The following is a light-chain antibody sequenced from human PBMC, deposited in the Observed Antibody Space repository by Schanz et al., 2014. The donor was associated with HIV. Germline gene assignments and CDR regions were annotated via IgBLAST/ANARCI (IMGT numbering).Light chain of an antibody. V-gene: IGKV1-17*01. CDR2: AAF. J-gene: IGKJ5*01. CDR1: QSISSY. Sequence: DIQMTQSPSSLSASVGDRVTITCRASQSISSYLNWYQQQPGKAPKRLIYAAFSLHSGVPSRFSGSGSGTDFTLTISSLQPEDSATYYCLQYYIFPITFGQGTRLEIK. CDR3: LQYYIFPIT.